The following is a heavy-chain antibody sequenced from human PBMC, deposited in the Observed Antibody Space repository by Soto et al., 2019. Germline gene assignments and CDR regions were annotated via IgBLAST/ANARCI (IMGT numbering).Heavy chain of an antibody. Sequence: GASVKVSCKASGYTFTSYGISWVRQAPGQGLEWMGWISAYNGNTNYAQKLQGRVTMTTDTSTSTAYMELRSLRSDDTAVYYCAKSGGSSYYYYYGMDVWGQGTTVTVSS. V-gene: IGHV1-18*01. CDR2: ISAYNGNT. CDR1: GYTFTSYG. CDR3: AKSGGSSYYYYYGMDV. D-gene: IGHD2-15*01. J-gene: IGHJ6*02.